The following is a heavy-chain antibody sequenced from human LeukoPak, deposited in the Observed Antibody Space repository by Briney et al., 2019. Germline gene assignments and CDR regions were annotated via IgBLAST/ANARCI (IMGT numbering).Heavy chain of an antibody. J-gene: IGHJ4*02. Sequence: PVKVSCKASGGTFSSYAISWVRQAPGQGLEWMGGIIPIFGTANYAQKFQGRVTITADESTSTAYMELSSLRSEDTAVYYCARATGYYYDSSGYAFDYWGQGTLVTVSS. CDR3: ARATGYYYDSSGYAFDY. CDR1: GGTFSSYA. CDR2: IIPIFGTA. D-gene: IGHD3-22*01. V-gene: IGHV1-69*13.